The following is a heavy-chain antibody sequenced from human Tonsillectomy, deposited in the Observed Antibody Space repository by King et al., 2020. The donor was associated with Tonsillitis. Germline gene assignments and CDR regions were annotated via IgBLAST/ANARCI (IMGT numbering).Heavy chain of an antibody. J-gene: IGHJ6*03. CDR3: ARAYSSSWLVDSSVQQRGGYMDV. CDR1: GGSFSGYY. Sequence: VQLQQWGAGLLKPSETLSLTCAVYGGSFSGYYWSWIRQPPGKGLEWIGEINHSGSTNYNPSLKSRATISVDTSKNQFSLKLSSVTAADTAVYYCARAYSSSWLVDSSVQQRGGYMDVWGKGTTVTVSS. D-gene: IGHD6-13*01. V-gene: IGHV4-34*01. CDR2: INHSGST.